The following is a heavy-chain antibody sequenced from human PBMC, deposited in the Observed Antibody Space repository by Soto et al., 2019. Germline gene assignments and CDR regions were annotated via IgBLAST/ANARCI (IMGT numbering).Heavy chain of an antibody. V-gene: IGHV1-18*01. D-gene: IGHD2-2*01. CDR2: ISAYNGNT. Sequence: QVQLVQSGAEVKKPGASVKVSCKASGYTFTSYGISWVRQAPGQGLEWMGWISAYNGNTNYAQKLQGRVTMTTDTPTSTAYMELRSLRSDDTAVYYCAGGTISTSHYYYYGMDVWGQGTTVTVSS. CDR1: GYTFTSYG. J-gene: IGHJ6*02. CDR3: AGGTISTSHYYYYGMDV.